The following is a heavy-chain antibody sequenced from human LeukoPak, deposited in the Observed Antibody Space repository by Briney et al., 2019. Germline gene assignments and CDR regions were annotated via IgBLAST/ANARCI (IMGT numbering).Heavy chain of an antibody. CDR2: ISGSGGST. CDR3: AKDQYSRQYYFDY. D-gene: IGHD6-6*01. CDR1: GFTFSSYA. V-gene: IGHV3-23*01. Sequence: GGSLRLSCAASGFTFSSYAMSWVRQAPGKGLEWDSAISGSGGSTYYADSVKGRFTISRDNSKNTLYLQMNSLRAEDTAVYYCAKDQYSRQYYFDYWGQGTLVTVSS. J-gene: IGHJ4*02.